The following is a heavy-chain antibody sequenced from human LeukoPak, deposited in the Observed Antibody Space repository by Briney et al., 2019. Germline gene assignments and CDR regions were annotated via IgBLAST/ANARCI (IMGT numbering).Heavy chain of an antibody. V-gene: IGHV1-2*02. CDR2: INPNSGGT. CDR3: ARGLLWFGELLGVENYYFDY. J-gene: IGHJ4*02. Sequence: ASVKVSCKASGYTFTGYYMHWVRQGPGQGLEWVGWINPNSGGTNYAQKFQGRVTMTRDTSISTAYMELSRLRSDDTAVYYCARGLLWFGELLGVENYYFDYWGQGTLVTVSS. D-gene: IGHD3-10*01. CDR1: GYTFTGYY.